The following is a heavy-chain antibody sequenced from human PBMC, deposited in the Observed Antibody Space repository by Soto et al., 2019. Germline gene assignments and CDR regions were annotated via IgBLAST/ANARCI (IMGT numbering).Heavy chain of an antibody. CDR2: VSGGARST. J-gene: IGHJ4*02. V-gene: IGHV3-23*01. CDR1: GFTFNTYD. D-gene: IGHD2-2*01. CDR3: ARDTKKGTSHSDY. Sequence: GGSLRLSCAAYGFTFNTYDMSWVRQAPGKGLEWVSAVSGGARSTYYAESVKGRFTISRDNSKNTLFLQMNNLRTEDTAVYYCARDTKKGTSHSDYWGQGTRVTVSS.